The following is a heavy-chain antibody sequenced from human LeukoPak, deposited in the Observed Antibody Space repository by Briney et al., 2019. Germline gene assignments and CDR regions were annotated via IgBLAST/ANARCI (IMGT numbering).Heavy chain of an antibody. CDR2: ISYDGSNK. CDR1: GFTFSSYA. D-gene: IGHD6-19*01. V-gene: IGHV3-30-3*01. J-gene: IGHJ4*02. CDR3: ARSSSVIHPAAY. Sequence: PGGSLRLSCAASGFTFSSYAMHWVRPAPGKGLEWVAVISYDGSNKYYADSVKGRFTISRDNSKNTLYLQMNSLRAEDTAVYYCARSSSVIHPAAYWGQGTLVTVSS.